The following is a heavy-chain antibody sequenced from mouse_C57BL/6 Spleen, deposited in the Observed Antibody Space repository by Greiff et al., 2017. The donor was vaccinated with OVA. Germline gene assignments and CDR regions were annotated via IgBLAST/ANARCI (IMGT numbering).Heavy chain of an antibody. J-gene: IGHJ4*01. CDR3: TLGRGYAMDY. V-gene: IGHV6-3*01. CDR2: IRLKSDNYAT. CDR1: GFTFSNYW. Sequence: EVKVVESGGGLVQPGGSMKLSCVASGFTFSNYWMNWVRQSPEKGLEWVAQIRLKSDNYATHYAESVKGRFTISRDDSKSSVYLQMNNLRAEDTGIYYCTLGRGYAMDYWGQGTSVTVSS. D-gene: IGHD4-1*01.